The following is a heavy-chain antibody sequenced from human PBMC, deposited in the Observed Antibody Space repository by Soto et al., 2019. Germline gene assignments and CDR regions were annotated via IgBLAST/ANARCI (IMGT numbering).Heavy chain of an antibody. D-gene: IGHD3-10*01. CDR3: ARAGGMDV. V-gene: IGHV3-30*19. J-gene: IGHJ6*02. CDR2: ISYDGSNK. Sequence: PGGSLRLSCAASGFTFSSYGMHWVRQAPGKGLEWMAVISYDGSNKYYADSVKGRFTISRDISKNTLYLQMNSLRAEDTAVYYCARAGGMDVWGQGTTVTVSS. CDR1: GFTFSSYG.